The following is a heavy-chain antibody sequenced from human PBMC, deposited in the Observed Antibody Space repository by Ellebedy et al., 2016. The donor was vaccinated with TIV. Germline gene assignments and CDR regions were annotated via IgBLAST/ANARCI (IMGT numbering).Heavy chain of an antibody. CDR1: GGSFSGYY. CDR2: INHSGST. V-gene: IGHV4-34*01. D-gene: IGHD4-11*01. J-gene: IGHJ4*02. CDR3: ARDSNYELDY. Sequence: SETLSLXXAVYGGSFSGYYWSWIRQPPGKGLEWIGEINHSGSTNYNPSLKSRVTISVDTSKNQFSLKLSSVTAADTAVYYCARDSNYELDYWGQGTLVTVSS.